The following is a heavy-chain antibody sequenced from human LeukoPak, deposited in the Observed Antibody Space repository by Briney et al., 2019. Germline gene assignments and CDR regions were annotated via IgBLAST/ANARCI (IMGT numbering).Heavy chain of an antibody. J-gene: IGHJ5*01. CDR1: GFTFDDYG. V-gene: IGHV3-20*04. D-gene: IGHD2-15*01. CDR2: INWNGGST. Sequence: GGSLRLSCAASGFTFDDYGMSWVRQVPGKGLEWVSGINWNGGSTGYADSVKGRFTISRDNAKSSLSLQMNSLRAEDTAIYYCARATPDPVAGLNCFDSWGQGTLVSVSS. CDR3: ARATPDPVAGLNCFDS.